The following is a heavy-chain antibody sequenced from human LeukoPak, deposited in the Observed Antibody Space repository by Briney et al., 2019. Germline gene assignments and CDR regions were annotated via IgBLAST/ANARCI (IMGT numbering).Heavy chain of an antibody. CDR3: AKAKDTAMVTYDY. J-gene: IGHJ4*02. V-gene: IGHV3-30*02. CDR2: IRYDGSNK. Sequence: GGSLRLSCAASGFTFSSYWMTWVRQAPGKGLEGGAFIRYDGSNKYYADSVKGRFTISRDNSKNTLYLQMNSLRAEDTAVYYCAKAKDTAMVTYDYWGQGTLVTVSS. D-gene: IGHD5-18*01. CDR1: GFTFSSYW.